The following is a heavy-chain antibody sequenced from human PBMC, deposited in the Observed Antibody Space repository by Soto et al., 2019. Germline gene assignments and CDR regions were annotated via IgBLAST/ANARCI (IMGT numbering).Heavy chain of an antibody. J-gene: IGHJ6*02. CDR1: GFTFSSYS. V-gene: IGHV3-21*01. Sequence: PGGSLRLSCAASGFTFSSYSMNWVRQAPGKGLEWVSSISSSSSYIYYADSVKGRFTISRDNAKNSLYLQMNSLRAEDTAVYYCARDFPSRDYYYGMDVWGQGTTVTDSS. CDR2: ISSSSSYI. CDR3: ARDFPSRDYYYGMDV.